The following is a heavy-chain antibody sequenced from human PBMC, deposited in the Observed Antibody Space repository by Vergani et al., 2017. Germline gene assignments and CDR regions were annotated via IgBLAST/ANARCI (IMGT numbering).Heavy chain of an antibody. Sequence: QVQLQESGPGLVKPSQTLSLTCRVSGASINSRYYWSWVRQPAGKGLQWVGRVYFTGSTNYNPSLGSRVSLSIDTSKNQFSLKLHSVSADDTAMYYCARMGGYDEGDAFRIGYFDSWGPGILVTVSS. CDR2: VYFTGST. J-gene: IGHJ4*02. D-gene: IGHD3-22*01. V-gene: IGHV4-4*07. CDR3: ARMGGYDEGDAFRIGYFDS. CDR1: GASINSRYY.